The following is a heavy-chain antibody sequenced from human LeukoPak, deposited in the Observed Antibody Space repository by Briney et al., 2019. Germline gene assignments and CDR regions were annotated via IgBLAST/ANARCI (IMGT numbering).Heavy chain of an antibody. V-gene: IGHV3-53*01. Sequence: GGSLRLSCAASGFTVTTNYMSWVRQAPGKGLEWVSVIYSGGSTYYSDSVKGRITISRDNSKNTLYLQMNSLRAEDTAVYYCAKPVDTAVPWGQGTLVTVSS. D-gene: IGHD5-18*01. CDR1: GFTVTTNY. CDR3: AKPVDTAVP. J-gene: IGHJ4*02. CDR2: IYSGGST.